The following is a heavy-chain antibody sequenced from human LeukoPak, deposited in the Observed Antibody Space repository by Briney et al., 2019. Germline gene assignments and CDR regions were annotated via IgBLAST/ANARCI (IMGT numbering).Heavy chain of an antibody. Sequence: SETLSLTCTVSGGSISSYYWSWIRQPPGKGLEWIGYIYYSGSTNYNPSLKSRVTISVDTSKNQFSLKLSSVTAADTAVYYCARGSEGYYYDSSGYYGHFDYWGQGTLVTVSS. CDR1: GGSISSYY. CDR2: IYYSGST. D-gene: IGHD3-22*01. V-gene: IGHV4-59*01. CDR3: ARGSEGYYYDSSGYYGHFDY. J-gene: IGHJ4*02.